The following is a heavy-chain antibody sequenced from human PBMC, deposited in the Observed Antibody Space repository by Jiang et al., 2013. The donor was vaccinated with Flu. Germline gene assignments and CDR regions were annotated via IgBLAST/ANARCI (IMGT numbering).Heavy chain of an antibody. J-gene: IGHJ4*02. Sequence: VQLVESGGGLVKPGGSLRLSCAGSGFTFSTYSMNWVRQAPGKGLEWVSSISRDTTYIYYADSVKGRFTISRDNAKNSLYLQMNSLRAEDTAVYYCVRDISFWGQGTLVTVS. CDR2: ISRDTTYI. CDR3: VRDISF. V-gene: IGHV3-21*01. CDR1: GFTFSTYS.